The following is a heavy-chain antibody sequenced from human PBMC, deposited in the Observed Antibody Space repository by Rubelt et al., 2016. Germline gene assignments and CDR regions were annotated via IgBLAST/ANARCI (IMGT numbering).Heavy chain of an antibody. CDR1: GFTFSSYW. J-gene: IGHJ4*02. CDR2: IKQDGSEK. CDR3: AVNGDYFDY. Sequence: AASGFTFSSYWMSWVRQAPGKGLEWVANIKQDGSEKYYVDSVKGRFTISRDNAKNSLDLQMNSLRAEDTAVYYCAVNGDYFDYWGQGTLVTVSS. D-gene: IGHD2-8*01. V-gene: IGHV3-7*03.